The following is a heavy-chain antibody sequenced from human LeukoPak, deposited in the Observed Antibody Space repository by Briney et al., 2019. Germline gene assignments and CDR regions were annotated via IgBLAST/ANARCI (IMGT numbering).Heavy chain of an antibody. D-gene: IGHD4-11*01. V-gene: IGHV3-33*01. CDR2: IWYDGSNK. Sequence: GGSLRLSCAASGFTFSSYGMHWVRQAPGKGLEWVAVIWYDGSNKYYADSVKGRFTISRDNSKNTLYLQMNSLRAEDTAVYYCARDWSSKYPFYCGMDVWGQGTTVTVSS. J-gene: IGHJ6*02. CDR3: ARDWSSKYPFYCGMDV. CDR1: GFTFSSYG.